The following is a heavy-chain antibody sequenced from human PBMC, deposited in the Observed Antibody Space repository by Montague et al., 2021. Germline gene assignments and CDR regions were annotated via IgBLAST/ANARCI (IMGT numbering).Heavy chain of an antibody. CDR1: GFTFSNYW. Sequence: SLRLSCAASGFTFSNYWMSWVRQAPGKGLEWVANINQDGSEKHYVDSVKGRSTISRDNAKNSLYLQMNSLRAEDTAVYFCARDQGQGYCGGDCYVGLDYWGQGTLVTVSS. CDR2: INQDGSEK. D-gene: IGHD2-21*01. CDR3: ARDQGQGYCGGDCYVGLDY. V-gene: IGHV3-7*01. J-gene: IGHJ4*02.